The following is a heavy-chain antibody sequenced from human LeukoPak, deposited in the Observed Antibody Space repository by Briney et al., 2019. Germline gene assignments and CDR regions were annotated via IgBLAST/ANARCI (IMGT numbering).Heavy chain of an antibody. CDR1: GLTFSDYY. CDR2: ISSASRTI. CDR3: ASDSSSWGLFDH. D-gene: IGHD2-2*01. V-gene: IGHV3-11*01. J-gene: IGHJ4*02. Sequence: GGSLRLSCAAYGLTFSDYYISWIRQAPGKGLEWVSYISSASRTIYYTDSVKGRFTISRDDSKNSLYLQMHSLRVDDTAVYYCASDSSSWGLFDHWGRGTLVAVSS.